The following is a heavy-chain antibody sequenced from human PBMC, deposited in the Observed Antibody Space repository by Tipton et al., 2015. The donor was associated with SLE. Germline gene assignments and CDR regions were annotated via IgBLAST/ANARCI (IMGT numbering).Heavy chain of an antibody. CDR2: IYTDGST. V-gene: IGHV3-66*02. Sequence: SLRLSCEASGFTVSSNYMSWVRQAPGKGLEWVSVIYTDGSTHSADSVKGRFTISRDISKNTLYLQMSSLRPDDTAVYFCARGPYDYRNTDNYFYNYYMDVWGKGTTVTVSS. J-gene: IGHJ6*03. CDR3: ARGPYDYRNTDNYFYNYYMDV. D-gene: IGHD3-16*01. CDR1: GFTVSSNY.